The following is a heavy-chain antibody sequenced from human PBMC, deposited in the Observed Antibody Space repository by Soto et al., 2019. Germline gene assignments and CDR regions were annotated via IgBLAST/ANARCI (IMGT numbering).Heavy chain of an antibody. CDR1: GGSISSYY. Sequence: SETLSLTCTVSGGSISSYYWSWIRQPPGKGLEWIGYIYYSGSTNYNPSLKSRVTISVDTSKNQFSLKLSSVTAADTAVYYCARDRRDWSGYNNWFDPWGQGTLVTVS. V-gene: IGHV4-59*01. J-gene: IGHJ5*02. D-gene: IGHD3-3*01. CDR2: IYYSGST. CDR3: ARDRRDWSGYNNWFDP.